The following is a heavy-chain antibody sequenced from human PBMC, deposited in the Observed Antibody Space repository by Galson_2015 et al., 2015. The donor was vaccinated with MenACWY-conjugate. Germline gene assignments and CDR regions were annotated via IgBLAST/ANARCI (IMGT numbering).Heavy chain of an antibody. J-gene: IGHJ5*02. V-gene: IGHV3-30*04. CDR2: ISYDGSNK. CDR3: ARETAGDYWFDP. D-gene: IGHD4-17*01. CDR1: GFTFSSYA. Sequence: SLRLSCAASGFTFSSYAMHWVRQAPGKGLEWVAVISYDGSNKYYADSVKGRFTISRDNSKNTLYLQMNSLRAEDTAVYYCARETAGDYWFDPWGQGTLVTVSS.